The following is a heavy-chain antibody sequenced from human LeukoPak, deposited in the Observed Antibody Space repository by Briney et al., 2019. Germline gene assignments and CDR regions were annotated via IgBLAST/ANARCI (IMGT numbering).Heavy chain of an antibody. D-gene: IGHD3-10*01. CDR3: ARDKDYYGSGSSRIFDY. CDR2: ISSSSSYI. Sequence: PGGSLRLSCAASGFTFSSYSMNWVRQAPGKGLEWVSSISSSSSYIYYADSVKGRFTISRDNAKNSLYLQMNSLRAEDTAVYYCARDKDYYGSGSSRIFDYWGQGTLVTVSS. V-gene: IGHV3-21*01. J-gene: IGHJ4*02. CDR1: GFTFSSYS.